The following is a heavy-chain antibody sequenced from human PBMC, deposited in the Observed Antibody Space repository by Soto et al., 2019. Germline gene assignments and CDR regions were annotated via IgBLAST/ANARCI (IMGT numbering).Heavy chain of an antibody. D-gene: IGHD3-22*01. J-gene: IGHJ4*02. CDR3: ARERYYFDSSISTPEY. CDR2: IYYSGST. V-gene: IGHV4-31*03. Sequence: QVQLQESGPGLVKPSQTLSLTCTVSGGSITSGDYYWSWIRQHPGKGLEWIGYIYYSGSTNYNPSLKSRVTISVDTSKNQFSLRLSPVTAADTAVYYCARERYYFDSSISTPEYWGQGTLVTVSS. CDR1: GGSITSGDYY.